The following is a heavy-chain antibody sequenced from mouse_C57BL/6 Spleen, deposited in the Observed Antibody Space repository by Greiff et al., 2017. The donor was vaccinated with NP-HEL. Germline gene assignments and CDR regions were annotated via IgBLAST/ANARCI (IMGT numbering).Heavy chain of an antibody. Sequence: QVQLQQSGAELARPGASVKMSCKASGYTFTSYTMHWVKQRPGQGLEWIGYINPSSGYTKYNQKFKDKATLTADKSSSTAYMQLSSLTSEDSAVYYCERGGSLYYFDYWGQGTTLTVSS. V-gene: IGHV1-4*01. D-gene: IGHD1-1*01. CDR1: GYTFTSYT. CDR2: INPSSGYT. CDR3: ERGGSLYYFDY. J-gene: IGHJ2*01.